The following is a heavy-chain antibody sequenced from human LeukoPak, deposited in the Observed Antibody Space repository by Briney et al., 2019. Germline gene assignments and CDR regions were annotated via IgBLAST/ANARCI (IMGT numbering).Heavy chain of an antibody. Sequence: GGSLRLSCAASGFTFSSYAMSWVRQAPGKGLEWVSAISGSGGSTYYADSVKGRFTISRDNSKNTLYLQMNSLRAEDTAVYYCAKRVPRYGSVDPEFDYWGQGTLVTVSS. CDR3: AKRVPRYGSVDPEFDY. CDR1: GFTFSSYA. CDR2: ISGSGGST. V-gene: IGHV3-23*01. J-gene: IGHJ4*02. D-gene: IGHD3-10*01.